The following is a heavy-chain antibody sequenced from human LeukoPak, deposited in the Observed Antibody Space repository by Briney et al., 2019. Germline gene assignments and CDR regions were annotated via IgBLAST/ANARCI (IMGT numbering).Heavy chain of an antibody. D-gene: IGHD5-12*01. Sequence: ASVKVSCKAFGYTFTSNYMHWVRQAPGQGPEWMGVISPSGGSTTYAQKFQGRVTLTRDMSTSTDYLELSSLRSEDTAVYYCARGGEWLRLNVWGQGTMVTVSS. CDR2: ISPSGGST. CDR3: ARGGEWLRLNV. J-gene: IGHJ3*01. V-gene: IGHV1-46*01. CDR1: GYTFTSNY.